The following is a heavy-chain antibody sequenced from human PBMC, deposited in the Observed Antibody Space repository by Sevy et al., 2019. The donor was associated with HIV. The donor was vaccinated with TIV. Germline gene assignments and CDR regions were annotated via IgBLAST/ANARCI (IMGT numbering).Heavy chain of an antibody. Sequence: GGSLRLSCAASGFTFSNYGMHWVRQAPGKGLEWVAVIWNDGSNKYYADSVKGRFTISRANSKNTLNLQMNSLRVEDTAVYFCARGGDFNDRSAKRDFDYWGQGTLVTVSS. D-gene: IGHD3-22*01. J-gene: IGHJ4*02. V-gene: IGHV3-33*01. CDR2: IWNDGSNK. CDR1: GFTFSNYG. CDR3: ARGGDFNDRSAKRDFDY.